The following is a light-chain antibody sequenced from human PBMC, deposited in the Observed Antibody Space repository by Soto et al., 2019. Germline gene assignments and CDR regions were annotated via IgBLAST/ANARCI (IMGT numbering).Light chain of an antibody. J-gene: IGKJ2*01. V-gene: IGKV1-8*01. CDR1: QGISSY. Sequence: IRMTQSPSSLSASTGDRATITCRASQGISSYLAWYQQKPGKAPKLLIYAASTLQSGVPSRFSGSGSGTDFTLTISCLQSEDFATYYCQQYYSYPPGTFGQGTKLEIK. CDR3: QQYYSYPPGT. CDR2: AAS.